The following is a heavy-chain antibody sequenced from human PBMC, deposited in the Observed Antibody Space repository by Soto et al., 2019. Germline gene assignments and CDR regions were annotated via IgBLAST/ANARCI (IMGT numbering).Heavy chain of an antibody. CDR2: IIPVLGRT. D-gene: IGHD4-17*01. CDR3: VRDGDYTRGY. V-gene: IGHV1-69*08. J-gene: IGHJ4*02. CDR1: GGTFSSYT. Sequence: QVQLVQSGAEVKKPGSSVKVSCKASGGTFSSYTISWVRQAPGQGLDWMGRIIPVLGRTNYAQKFQDRVTITADKSTSTAYKELRSLRSEDTAMYYCVRDGDYTRGYWGQGTLVTVSS.